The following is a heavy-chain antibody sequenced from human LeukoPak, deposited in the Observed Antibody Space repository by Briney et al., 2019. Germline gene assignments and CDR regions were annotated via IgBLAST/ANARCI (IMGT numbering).Heavy chain of an antibody. CDR3: ARIDFHNYYYYYMDV. CDR1: GGSISSGSCY. J-gene: IGHJ6*03. V-gene: IGHV4-61*02. Sequence: SETLSLTCTVSGGSISSGSCYWSWIRQPAGKGLEWIGRIYTSGSTNYNPSLKSRVTISVDTSKNQFSLKLSSVTAADTAVYYCARIDFHNYYYYYMDVWGKGTTVTVSS. CDR2: IYTSGST. D-gene: IGHD3-3*01.